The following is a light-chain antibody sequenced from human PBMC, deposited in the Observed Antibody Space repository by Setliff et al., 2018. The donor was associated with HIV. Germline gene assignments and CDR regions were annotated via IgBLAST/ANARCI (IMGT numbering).Light chain of an antibody. Sequence: QSALTQPASVSGSPGQSITISCTGSNSDVESYNLVSWYQQHPGKAPKLMIYEVTKRPSRISSRFSGSKSGNTASLTISGLQAEDEADYYCCSYRHDNTYVFGTGTKVTVL. CDR3: CSYRHDNTYV. J-gene: IGLJ1*01. CDR2: EVT. CDR1: NSDVESYNL. V-gene: IGLV2-23*02.